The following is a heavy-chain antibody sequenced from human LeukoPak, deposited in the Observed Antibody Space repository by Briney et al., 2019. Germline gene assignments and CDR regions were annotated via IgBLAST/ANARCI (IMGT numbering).Heavy chain of an antibody. CDR3: ARERNSGYDWYFDY. CDR2: IKQDGSEK. D-gene: IGHD5-12*01. CDR1: GFTFSSYW. J-gene: IGHJ4*02. Sequence: GGSLRLSCAASGFTFSSYWMSWVRQAPGKGLEWVANIKQDGSEKCYVDSVKGRFTISRDNAKNSLYLQMNSLRAEDTAVYYCARERNSGYDWYFDYWGQGTLVTVSS. V-gene: IGHV3-7*01.